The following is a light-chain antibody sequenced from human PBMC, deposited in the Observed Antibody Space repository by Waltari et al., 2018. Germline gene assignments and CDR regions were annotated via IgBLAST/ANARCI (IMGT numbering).Light chain of an antibody. J-gene: IGLJ2*01. CDR1: RSDVGTYNL. Sequence: QSALTQPASVSGSPGQSITISCTGTRSDVGTYNLVSWYQHHPGKTPKLMIYEGSKRPSGVSNRFSASKSGNTASLTISGLQAEDEADYYCSSYAGSTTSVVFGGGTKLTVL. CDR2: EGS. CDR3: SSYAGSTTSVV. V-gene: IGLV2-23*01.